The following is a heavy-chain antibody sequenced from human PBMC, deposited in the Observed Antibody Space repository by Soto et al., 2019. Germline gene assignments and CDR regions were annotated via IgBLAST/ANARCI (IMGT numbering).Heavy chain of an antibody. CDR3: AGEADYLNWFDP. CDR1: GFTFSSYS. J-gene: IGHJ5*02. D-gene: IGHD4-17*01. Sequence: EVQLVESGGGLVQPGGSLRLSCAASGFTFSSYSMNWVRQAPGKGLEWVSYISSSSSTMYYADSVKGRFTISRDNAKNSLYLQMNSLRAEDTAVYYCAGEADYLNWFDPWGQGTLVTVSS. CDR2: ISSSSSTM. V-gene: IGHV3-48*01.